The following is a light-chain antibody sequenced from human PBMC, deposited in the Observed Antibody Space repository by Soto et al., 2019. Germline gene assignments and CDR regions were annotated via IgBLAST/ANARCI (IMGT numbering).Light chain of an antibody. Sequence: VLTQSPGTLSLSPGERATLSCRASQSVNSGYLAWYQHKPGQAPRLVIFGASTRATGIPDRFSGSGSGTDFTLTITRLEAEDFAVYYCQQYGSSPQTFGQGTKVEIK. V-gene: IGKV3-20*01. CDR1: QSVNSGY. CDR2: GAS. J-gene: IGKJ1*01. CDR3: QQYGSSPQT.